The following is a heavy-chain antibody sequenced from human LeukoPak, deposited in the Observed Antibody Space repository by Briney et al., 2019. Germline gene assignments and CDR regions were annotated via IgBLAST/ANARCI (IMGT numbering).Heavy chain of an antibody. V-gene: IGHV3-7*01. J-gene: IGHJ4*02. Sequence: GGSLRLSCAASGVKFVIFWMSCVRQAPGRGLQWVSSMNEGGSHIYYEDSVKGRFTISRDNARKSLFLQMNSLRAEDTAVYYCARLFDGVTTFDYWGQGALVTVSS. CDR3: ARLFDGVTTFDY. CDR2: MNEGGSHI. CDR1: GVKFVIFW. D-gene: IGHD1-1*01.